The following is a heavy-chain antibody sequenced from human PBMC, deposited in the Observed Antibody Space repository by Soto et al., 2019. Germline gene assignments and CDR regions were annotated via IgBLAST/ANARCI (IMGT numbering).Heavy chain of an antibody. CDR1: GFTFTSNW. J-gene: IGHJ4*02. Sequence: EVQLVESGGGLVQPGGSLRLSCAASGFTFTSNWMHWVRQAPGKGLVWVSRINSDGTTTTYADSVKGRFTISADNARNTLYLQVNSLGGEDTAVYYCTTGGATGAGIYHFENWGQGTLVTVSS. V-gene: IGHV3-74*01. CDR2: INSDGTTT. D-gene: IGHD1-26*01. CDR3: TTGGATGAGIYHFEN.